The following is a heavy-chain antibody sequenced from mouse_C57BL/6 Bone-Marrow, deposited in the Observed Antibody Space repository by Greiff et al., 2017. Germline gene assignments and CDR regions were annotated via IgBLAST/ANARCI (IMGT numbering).Heavy chain of an antibody. Sequence: VQLQESGPGLVQPSQSLSLTCTVSGFSLTSYGVHWVRQSPGKGLEWLGVIWSGGSTDYNAAFISSLSISKDNSKSQVFCKMNSLQADDTAIYYCARMGFAFAYWGQGTLVTVSA. CDR1: GFSLTSYG. J-gene: IGHJ3*01. CDR2: IWSGGST. V-gene: IGHV2-2*01. CDR3: ARMGFAFAY.